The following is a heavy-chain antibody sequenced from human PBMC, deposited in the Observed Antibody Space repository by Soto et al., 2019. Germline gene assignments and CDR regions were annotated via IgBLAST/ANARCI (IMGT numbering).Heavy chain of an antibody. D-gene: IGHD3-16*01. V-gene: IGHV3-48*01. Sequence: GGSLRLSCAASGFTFSIDSMNWVRQAPGKGLEWVSYIMPGSSHIYYADSVKGRFSISRDNAKNSLFLHMNSLTAEDTAVYYCARGDPYYAMDVWGQGTTVTVSS. J-gene: IGHJ6*02. CDR3: ARGDPYYAMDV. CDR1: GFTFSIDS. CDR2: IMPGSSHI.